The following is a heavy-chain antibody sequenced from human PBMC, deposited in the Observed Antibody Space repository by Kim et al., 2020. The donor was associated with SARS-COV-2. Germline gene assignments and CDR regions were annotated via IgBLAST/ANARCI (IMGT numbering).Heavy chain of an antibody. CDR1: GFTFSSYE. V-gene: IGHV3-48*03. J-gene: IGHJ4*02. CDR3: ARDRADSSGYELDY. D-gene: IGHD3-22*01. Sequence: GGSLRLSCSASGFTFSSYEMNWVRQAPGKGLEWVSSISSSGGTIYYADSVKGRFTISRDNAKNSLYLQMKSLRAEDTAVYYCARDRADSSGYELDYWGQGTLVTVSP. CDR2: ISSSGGTI.